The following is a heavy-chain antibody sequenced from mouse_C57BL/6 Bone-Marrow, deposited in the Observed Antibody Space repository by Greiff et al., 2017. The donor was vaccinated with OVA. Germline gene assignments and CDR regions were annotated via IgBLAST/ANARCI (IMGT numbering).Heavy chain of an antibody. CDR1: GFTFSSYG. D-gene: IGHD2-3*01. CDR3: ARRGIYDGYYVDY. Sequence: EVHLVESGGDLVKPGGSLKLSCAASGFTFSSYGMSWVRQTPDKRLEWVATISSGGSYTYYPDSVKGRFTISRDNAKNTLYLQMSSLKSEDTAMYYCARRGIYDGYYVDYWGQGTTLTVSS. V-gene: IGHV5-6*01. J-gene: IGHJ2*01. CDR2: ISSGGSYT.